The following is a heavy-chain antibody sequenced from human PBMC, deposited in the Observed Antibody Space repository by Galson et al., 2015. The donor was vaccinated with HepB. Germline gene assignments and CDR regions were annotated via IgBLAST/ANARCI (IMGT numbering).Heavy chain of an antibody. D-gene: IGHD2-21*02. J-gene: IGHJ4*02. CDR3: VKGTLYCSGRDCYGYYFDY. V-gene: IGHV3-64D*06. CDR1: GFSFNSYA. Sequence: SLRLSCAASGFSFNSYAMHWVRQAPGKGLEYVSGITTNGIRGSTYNADSVKGRFTISRDDSKNTLYLQMSSLRPEDTAVYYCVKGTLYCSGRDCYGYYFDYWGQGILVTVSS. CDR2: ITTNGIRGST.